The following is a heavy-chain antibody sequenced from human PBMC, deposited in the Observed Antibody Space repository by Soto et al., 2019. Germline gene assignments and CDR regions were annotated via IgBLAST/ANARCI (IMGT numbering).Heavy chain of an antibody. J-gene: IGHJ6*02. CDR3: ARDWIYDILTGYSRDYFYGMDV. CDR1: GFTFSSYA. CDR2: ISYDGSNK. Sequence: GGSLRLSCAASGFTFSSYAMHWVRQAPGKGLEWVAVISYDGSNKYYADSVKDRFTISRDNSKNTLYLQMNSLRAEDTAVYYCARDWIYDILTGYSRDYFYGMDVWGQGTTVTVSS. D-gene: IGHD3-9*01. V-gene: IGHV3-30-3*01.